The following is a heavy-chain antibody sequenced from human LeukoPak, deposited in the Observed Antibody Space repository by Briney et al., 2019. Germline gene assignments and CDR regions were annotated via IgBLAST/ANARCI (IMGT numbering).Heavy chain of an antibody. CDR2: IYYSGTT. V-gene: IGHV4-59*01. CDR3: ARVPSYSSSWYFDY. Sequence: SETLSLTCTVSGGSISSYYWSWIRQPPGKGLEWIGYIYYSGTTNYNPSLKSRVTLSVDTSKNQFSLRLSSVTAADTAVYYCARVPSYSSSWYFDYWGQGTLVTVSS. CDR1: GGSISSYY. D-gene: IGHD6-13*01. J-gene: IGHJ4*02.